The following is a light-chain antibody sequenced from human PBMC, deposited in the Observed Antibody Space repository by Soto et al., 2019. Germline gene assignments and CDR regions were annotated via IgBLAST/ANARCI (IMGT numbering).Light chain of an antibody. J-gene: IGKJ1*01. CDR2: DAS. CDR3: QHYNSYSAA. V-gene: IGKV1-5*01. CDR1: HNIERW. Sequence: IQMTQSPSSLSASVFYRVTITCRASHNIERWMAWYQQKPGKAPSLLIFDASTLHSGVPSRFSGSGSGTEFTLTISSLQPDDFATYYCQHYNSYSAAFGQGTKVDIK.